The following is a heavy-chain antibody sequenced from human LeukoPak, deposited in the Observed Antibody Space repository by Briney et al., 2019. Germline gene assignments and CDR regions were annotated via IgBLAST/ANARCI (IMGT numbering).Heavy chain of an antibody. Sequence: PGGSLRLSCAASGFTFSSYGMHWVRQAPGKGLEWVANIKQDGSEKYYVDSVEGRLTISRDNAKNSLYLQMNSLRAEDTAVYYCASVKGYAFDIWGQGTMVIVSS. CDR1: GFTFSSYG. CDR3: ASVKGYAFDI. CDR2: IKQDGSEK. J-gene: IGHJ3*02. D-gene: IGHD1-1*01. V-gene: IGHV3-7*01.